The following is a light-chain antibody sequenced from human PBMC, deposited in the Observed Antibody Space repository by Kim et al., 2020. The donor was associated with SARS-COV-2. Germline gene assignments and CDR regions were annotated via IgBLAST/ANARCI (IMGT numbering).Light chain of an antibody. CDR1: QGIRNY. Sequence: DIQMTQSPSSLSASVGDRVTITCRASQGIRNYSAWHQQKPGKVPKLLIYAASTLQSGVPSRFSGSGSGTDFTLTISSLQPEDVATYYCQKDNSAPGFTFGPGTKVDIK. J-gene: IGKJ3*01. V-gene: IGKV1-27*01. CDR3: QKDNSAPGFT. CDR2: AAS.